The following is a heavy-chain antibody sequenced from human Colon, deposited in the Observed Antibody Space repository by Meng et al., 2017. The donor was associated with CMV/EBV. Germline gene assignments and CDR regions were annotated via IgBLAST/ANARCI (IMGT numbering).Heavy chain of an antibody. CDR3: ARRAGWFDS. CDR1: GASISSLKW. J-gene: IGHJ5*01. CDR2: VYQTGST. V-gene: IGHV4-4*01. Sequence: SLTCTVSGASISSLKWWSWVRQPPGKGLEWIGEVYQTGSTTYNESLKSRIMITVDKSKNQFSLQLHSVTAADTAVYFCARRAGWFDSWGQGTLVTVSS.